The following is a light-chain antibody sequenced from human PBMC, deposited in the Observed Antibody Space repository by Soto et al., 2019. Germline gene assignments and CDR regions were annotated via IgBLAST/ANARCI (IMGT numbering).Light chain of an antibody. CDR1: QSISNSH. Sequence: EIVLTQSPGALSLSPGERATLSFRASQSISNSHSAWYQQKPGQAPRLLLDGASNRATGGPDRFRGSGSGADFTRTITRLDAADSAVYYCEEYDRSSLFGGGTKVEI. CDR2: GAS. V-gene: IGKV3-20*01. J-gene: IGKJ4*01. CDR3: EEYDRSSL.